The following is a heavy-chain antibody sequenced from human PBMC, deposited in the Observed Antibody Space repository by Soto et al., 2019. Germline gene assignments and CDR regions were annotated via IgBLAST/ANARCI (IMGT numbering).Heavy chain of an antibody. V-gene: IGHV3-21*01. Sequence: GSLRLFGAASGXPFGSYRMNWVRQAPGKGLAWVSSISSSSSYKYYADSVKRRLTISRDNAKNSLYMQIDSRRPEDTAMYYCAKCVSNLGVILGPNGLIDSWVQGTLGTVS. CDR3: AKCVSNLGVILGPNGLIDS. J-gene: IGHJ4*02. D-gene: IGHD2-8*01. CDR1: GXPFGSYR. CDR2: ISSSSSYK.